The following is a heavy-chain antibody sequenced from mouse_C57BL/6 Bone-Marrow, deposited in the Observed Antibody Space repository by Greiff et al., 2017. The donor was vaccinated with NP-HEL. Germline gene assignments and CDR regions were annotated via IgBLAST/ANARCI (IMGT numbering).Heavy chain of an antibody. CDR2: ISSGGDYI. CDR1: GFTFSSYA. CDR3: TRDLFYEYDGGTWDAMDY. D-gene: IGHD2-4*01. Sequence: EVKVVESGEGLVKPGGSLKLSCAASGFTFSSYAMSWVRQTPEKRLEWVAYISSGGDYIYYADTVKGRFTISRDNARNTLYLQMSSLKSEDTARYYCTRDLFYEYDGGTWDAMDYWGQGTSVTVSS. J-gene: IGHJ4*01. V-gene: IGHV5-9-1*02.